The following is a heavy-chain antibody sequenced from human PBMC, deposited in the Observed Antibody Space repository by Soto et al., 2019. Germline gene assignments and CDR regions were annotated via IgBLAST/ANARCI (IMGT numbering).Heavy chain of an antibody. CDR3: ARDRLEYSSSWEFDY. J-gene: IGHJ4*02. CDR2: ISSSSSYI. V-gene: IGHV3-21*01. CDR1: GFTFSSYS. Sequence: GGSLRLSCAASGFTFSSYSMNWVRQAPGKGLEWVSSISSSSSYIYYADSVKGRFTISRDNAKNSLYLQMNSLRAEDTAVYYCARDRLEYSSSWEFDYWGQGTLVTVSS. D-gene: IGHD6-6*01.